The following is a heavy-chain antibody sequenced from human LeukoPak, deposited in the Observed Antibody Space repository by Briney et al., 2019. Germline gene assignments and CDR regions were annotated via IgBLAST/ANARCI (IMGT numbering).Heavy chain of an antibody. CDR1: GFTLSNYG. V-gene: IGHV3-33*01. Sequence: PGGSLRLSRAASGFTLSNYGMHWVRQAPGKGLEWVAVIWYDGSYKYSADSVKGRFTISRDNSKNTLYLQVNSLRAEDTAVYYCARGGDYFDYWGQGTLVTVSS. D-gene: IGHD3-16*01. CDR2: IWYDGSYK. J-gene: IGHJ4*02. CDR3: ARGGDYFDY.